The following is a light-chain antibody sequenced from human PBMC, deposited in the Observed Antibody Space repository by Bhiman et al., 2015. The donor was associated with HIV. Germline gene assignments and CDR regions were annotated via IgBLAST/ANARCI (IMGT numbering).Light chain of an antibody. J-gene: IGLJ1*01. V-gene: IGLV3-1*01. Sequence: ELTQPPSVSVSPGQTASITCSGDKLGDKYTSWYQQKPGQSPVLVIYQDSKRPSGIPERFSGSNSGNTATLTISGTQAMDEADYYCQAWDSSTGGYVFGTGTKVTVL. CDR3: QAWDSSTGGYV. CDR2: QDS. CDR1: KLGDKY.